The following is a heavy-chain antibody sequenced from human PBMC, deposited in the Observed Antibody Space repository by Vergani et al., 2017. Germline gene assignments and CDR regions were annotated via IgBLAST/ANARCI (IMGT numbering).Heavy chain of an antibody. CDR1: GFTFSSYS. D-gene: IGHD1-7*01. CDR2: ISSSSSYI. Sequence: EVQLLESGGGLVQPGGSLRLSCAASGFTFSSYSMNWVRQAPGKGLEWVSSISSSSSYIYYADSVKGRFTISRDNAKNSLYLQMNSLRAEDTAVYYCARDPEVNNWNYYFDYWGQGTLVTVSS. J-gene: IGHJ4*02. V-gene: IGHV3-21*01. CDR3: ARDPEVNNWNYYFDY.